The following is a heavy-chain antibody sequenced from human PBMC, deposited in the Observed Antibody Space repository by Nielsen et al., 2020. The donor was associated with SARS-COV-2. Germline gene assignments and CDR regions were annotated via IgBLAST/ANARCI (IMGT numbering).Heavy chain of an antibody. Sequence: ASVKVSCKASGYTFTGYYMHWVRQAPGQGLEWMGWINPNSGGTNYAQKFQGWVTMTRDTSISTAYMELSRLKFDDTAVYYCASSPGGYSSGWNFDYWGQGTLVTVSS. CDR2: INPNSGGT. D-gene: IGHD6-19*01. J-gene: IGHJ4*02. V-gene: IGHV1-2*04. CDR3: ASSPGGYSSGWNFDY. CDR1: GYTFTGYY.